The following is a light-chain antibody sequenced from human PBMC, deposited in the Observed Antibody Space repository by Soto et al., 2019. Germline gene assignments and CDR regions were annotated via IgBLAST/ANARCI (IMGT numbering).Light chain of an antibody. CDR1: QSVSSSY. V-gene: IGKV3-20*01. J-gene: IGKJ5*01. CDR3: HQYTSSMNT. CDR2: VAS. Sequence: EFLVTQSPGTLSLSPGERATLSCRGSQSVSSSYLAWYQQKPGQAPSLLIYVASSRATGIPDRLSGSGYGTELTITISRLETEDFEVYECHQYTSSMNTSGHGTRLEIK.